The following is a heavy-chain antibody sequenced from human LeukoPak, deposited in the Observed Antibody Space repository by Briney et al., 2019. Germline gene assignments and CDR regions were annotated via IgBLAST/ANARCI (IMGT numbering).Heavy chain of an antibody. D-gene: IGHD3-22*01. Sequence: PGGSLRLSCAASGFTFSSYTMSWVRQAPGKGLEWVSTITTSDGNTYYADSVKGRFTISRDNAKNSLYLQMNSLRAEDTAVYYCAREGDSSGYSPWFDYWGQGTLVTVSS. V-gene: IGHV3-21*01. J-gene: IGHJ4*02. CDR2: ITTSDGNT. CDR1: GFTFSSYT. CDR3: AREGDSSGYSPWFDY.